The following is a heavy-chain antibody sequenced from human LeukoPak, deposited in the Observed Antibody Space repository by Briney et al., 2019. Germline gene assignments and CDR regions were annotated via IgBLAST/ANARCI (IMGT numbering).Heavy chain of an antibody. CDR1: GYTFSDYY. V-gene: IGHV1-2*02. D-gene: IGHD3-22*01. CDR3: TSDTYYYDSTGLGHWFDP. Sequence: ASVKVSCKASGYTFSDYYIHWVRQAPGQGLEWMGRINSESGGTHYIQKFQDRVTMTRDTSTSTVYMELSRLRSDDTAMYYCTSDTYYYDSTGLGHWFDPWGQGTLVTVSS. CDR2: INSESGGT. J-gene: IGHJ5*02.